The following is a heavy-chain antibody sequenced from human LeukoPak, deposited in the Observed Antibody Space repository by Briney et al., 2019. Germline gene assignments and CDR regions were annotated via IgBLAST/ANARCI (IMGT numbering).Heavy chain of an antibody. CDR3: ARAADYGDFLNY. D-gene: IGHD4-17*01. CDR2: ISYDGSNE. J-gene: IGHJ4*02. V-gene: IGHV3-30*04. CDR1: GFTFSSYP. Sequence: GGSLRLSCAASGFTFSSYPMHWVRQAPGKGLEWVALISYDGSNEYYADSVKGRFTISRDSSKNTLYMQMNSLRPEDTAVYYCARAADYGDFLNYWGQGTLITVSS.